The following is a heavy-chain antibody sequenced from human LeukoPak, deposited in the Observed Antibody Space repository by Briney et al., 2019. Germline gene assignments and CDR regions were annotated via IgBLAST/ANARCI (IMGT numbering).Heavy chain of an antibody. CDR3: ARDQGYTSEWLDY. V-gene: IGHV1-18*01. J-gene: IGHJ4*02. CDR1: GNTFSNYG. D-gene: IGHD6-19*01. CDR2: ISGFNGYT. Sequence: ASVTVSCKASGNTFSNYGISWVRQAPGQGLEWMGWISGFNGYTSYAQNLQGRVTMTTDTSTSTAYMELRSLISDDTAVYYCARDQGYTSEWLDYWGQGTLVTVSS.